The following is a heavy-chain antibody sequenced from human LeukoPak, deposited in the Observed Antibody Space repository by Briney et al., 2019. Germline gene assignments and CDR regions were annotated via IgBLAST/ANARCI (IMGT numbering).Heavy chain of an antibody. CDR2: ISSDGSIT. J-gene: IGHJ6*03. V-gene: IGHV3-74*03. D-gene: IGHD6-19*01. CDR3: ARGGTSGGAPDYYYYMDV. Sequence: GGSLRLSCAASGFTFSSYWMHWVRQTPGKGLVWVSRISSDGSITTYADSVKGRFTISRDNAKNTLYVQMNSLRAEDTGVYYCARGGTSGGAPDYYYYMDVWGKGTTVTVSS. CDR1: GFTFSSYW.